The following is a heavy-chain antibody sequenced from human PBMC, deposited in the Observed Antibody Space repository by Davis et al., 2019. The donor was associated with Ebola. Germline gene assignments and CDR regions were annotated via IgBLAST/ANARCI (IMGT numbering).Heavy chain of an antibody. CDR1: GFTFATYA. J-gene: IGHJ4*02. CDR2: ISWYGGST. CDR3: AKDYGSGAYVFDS. Sequence: GGSLRLSCAASGFTFATYAMHWVRHAPGKGLEWVSLISWYGGSTYYADSVKGRFTISRDNAKNSLYLQMNSLRDEDTAVYYCAKDYGSGAYVFDSWGQGTLVIVAS. D-gene: IGHD3-10*01. V-gene: IGHV3-43D*04.